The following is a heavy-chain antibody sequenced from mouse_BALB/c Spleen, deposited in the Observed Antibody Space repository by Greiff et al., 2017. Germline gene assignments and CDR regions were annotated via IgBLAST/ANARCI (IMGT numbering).Heavy chain of an antibody. J-gene: IGHJ2*01. CDR3: ASLSQFDY. CDR1: GFNIKDTY. V-gene: IGHV14-3*02. CDR2: IDPANGNT. Sequence: EVQLHQSGAELVKPGASVKLSCTASGFNIKDTYMHWVKQRPEQGLEWIGRIDPANGNTKYDPKFQGKATITADTSSNTAYLQLSSLTSEDTAVYYCASLSQFDYWGQGTTLTVSS.